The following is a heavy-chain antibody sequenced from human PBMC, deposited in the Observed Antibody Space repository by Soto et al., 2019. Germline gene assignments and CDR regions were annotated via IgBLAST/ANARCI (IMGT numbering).Heavy chain of an antibody. CDR3: ATGITVPGPFDY. V-gene: IGHV3-23*01. CDR1: GFTFSSHV. D-gene: IGHD6-19*01. CDR2: ISGSGGST. Sequence: GGSLRLSCAASGFTFSSHVMSLVRQAPGKGLECVSTISGSGGSTDYADSVKGRFTISRDNYKNRLYLQMNSLRAEDAAIYYCATGITVPGPFDYWGQGTRVTVSS. J-gene: IGHJ4*02.